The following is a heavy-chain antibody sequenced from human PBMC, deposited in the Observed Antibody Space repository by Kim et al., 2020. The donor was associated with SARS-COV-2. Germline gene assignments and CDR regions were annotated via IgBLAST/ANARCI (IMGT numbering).Heavy chain of an antibody. J-gene: IGHJ4*02. CDR1: GFTFSDYH. D-gene: IGHD1-26*01. CDR2: ISSSSSDT. Sequence: GGSLRLSCAASGFTFSDYHMNWIRQAPGKGLEWVSYISSSSSDTQYADSVKGRFTISRDNAKNSLYLQMNSLRVEDTAVYYCATRGSGNYWGQGTLVTASS. CDR3: ATRGSGNY. V-gene: IGHV3-11*06.